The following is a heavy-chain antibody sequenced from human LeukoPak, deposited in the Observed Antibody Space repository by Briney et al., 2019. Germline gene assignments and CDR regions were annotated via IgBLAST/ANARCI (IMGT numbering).Heavy chain of an antibody. D-gene: IGHD5-18*01. CDR1: GFTFSSYA. CDR3: AREPGYNYGLPSH. CDR2: ISYDGSNK. J-gene: IGHJ4*02. V-gene: IGHV3-30-3*01. Sequence: GRSLRLSCAASGFTFSSYAMHWVRQAPGKGLEWVAVISYDGSNKYYADSVNGRFTISRDNSRNTLYLQMNSLRADDTAVYYCAREPGYNYGLPSHWRQETLDSVSS.